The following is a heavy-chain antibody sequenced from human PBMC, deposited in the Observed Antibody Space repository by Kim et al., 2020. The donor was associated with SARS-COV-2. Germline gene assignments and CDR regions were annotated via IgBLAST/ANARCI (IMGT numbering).Heavy chain of an antibody. CDR3: ARGRFSSGWLRYGMDV. Sequence: SETLSLTCTVSGGSISSYYWSWIRQPAGKGLEWIGRIYTSGSTNYNPSLKSRVTMSVDTSKNQFSLKLSSVTAADTAVYYCARGRFSSGWLRYGMDVWGQGTTVTVSS. CDR1: GGSISSYY. CDR2: IYTSGST. D-gene: IGHD6-19*01. V-gene: IGHV4-4*07. J-gene: IGHJ6*02.